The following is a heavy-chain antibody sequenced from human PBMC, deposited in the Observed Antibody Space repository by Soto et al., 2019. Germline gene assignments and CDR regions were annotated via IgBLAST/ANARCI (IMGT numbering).Heavy chain of an antibody. CDR2: ISYSGSS. J-gene: IGHJ4*02. Sequence: QVQLQESGPGLVKPSQTLSLTCTVSGGSNIRDGCYWSWIRQHPGKGLEWIAYISYSGSSYPNPSLKSRVTISADTSTNQFSLRLTSVTAADTAVYFCAIATPAGSADFCGQGTLVTVSS. CDR3: AIATPAGSADF. CDR1: GGSNIRDGCY. V-gene: IGHV4-31*03. D-gene: IGHD2-2*01.